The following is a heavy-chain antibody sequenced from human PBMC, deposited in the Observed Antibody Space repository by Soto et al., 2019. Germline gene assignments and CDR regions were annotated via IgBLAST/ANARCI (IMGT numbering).Heavy chain of an antibody. D-gene: IGHD5-12*01. CDR2: IIPIFGTT. Sequence: QVQLVQSGAEVKKPGSSVKVSCKTSGDIFSGYSISWVRQAPGQGLEWMGGIIPIFGTTNYAQRFHGRVTITADKSTSTVYMELYSLKSEDTAVYYCARDLGSGYYPGDYWGQGTLFTVSS. CDR3: ARDLGSGYYPGDY. J-gene: IGHJ4*02. CDR1: GDIFSGYS. V-gene: IGHV1-69*14.